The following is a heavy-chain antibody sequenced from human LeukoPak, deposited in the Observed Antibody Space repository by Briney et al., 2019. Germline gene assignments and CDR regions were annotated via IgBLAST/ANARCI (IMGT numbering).Heavy chain of an antibody. V-gene: IGHV3-30*02. CDR2: IRYDGSNK. CDR3: AGRLLVTNDN. J-gene: IGHJ4*02. CDR1: GFTFSSYG. Sequence: PGGSLRLSCAASGFTFSSYGMHWVRQAPGKGLEWVAFIRYDGSNKYYADSVKGRFTISRDNSKNTLYLQMNSLRAEDTAVYYCAGRLLVTNDNWGQGTLVTVSS. D-gene: IGHD4-23*01.